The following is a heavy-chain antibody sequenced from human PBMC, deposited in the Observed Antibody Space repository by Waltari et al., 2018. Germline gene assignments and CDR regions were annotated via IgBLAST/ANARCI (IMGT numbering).Heavy chain of an antibody. CDR3: ARHEDDVSTGHFTWFDS. CDR2: IFYSGTT. V-gene: IGHV4-39*01. D-gene: IGHD3-9*01. CDR1: GGPMISSSYF. Sequence: QLRESGPGLVKPSETLSLRCSVSGGPMISSSYFWAWLRQPPGKGLEWIGSIFYSGTTYQNPSLKSRVAMSIDTSNNHFSLRMTSMTAADTAMYYCARHEDDVSTGHFTWFDSWGQGTLVIVSS. J-gene: IGHJ5*01.